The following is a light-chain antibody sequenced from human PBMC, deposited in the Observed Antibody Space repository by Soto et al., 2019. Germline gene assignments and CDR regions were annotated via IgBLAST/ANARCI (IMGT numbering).Light chain of an antibody. J-gene: IGLJ2*01. CDR3: QTWGTGIQV. V-gene: IGLV4-69*01. Sequence: QPVLTQSPSASASLGASVKLTCTLSSGHSSYAIAWHQQQPEKGPRYLMKVNSDGGHIKGDGIPDRFSGSSSGAERYLTISSLQSEDEADYYCQTWGTGIQVFGGGTKVTVL. CDR2: VNSDGGH. CDR1: SGHSSYA.